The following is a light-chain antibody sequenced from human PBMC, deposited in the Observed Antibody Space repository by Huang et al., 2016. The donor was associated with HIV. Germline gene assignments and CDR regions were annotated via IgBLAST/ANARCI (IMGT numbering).Light chain of an antibody. Sequence: DIQMTQSPPSLSASVADRVTITCRARQGSSNSLAWYQQKPGKPARLLVSGASKLESGVPSRFSGSGSGTDYTLTISSLQPEDFATYYCQQYFSALWTFGQGTKV. CDR3: QQYFSALWT. CDR1: QGSSNS. J-gene: IGKJ1*01. CDR2: GAS. V-gene: IGKV1-NL1*01.